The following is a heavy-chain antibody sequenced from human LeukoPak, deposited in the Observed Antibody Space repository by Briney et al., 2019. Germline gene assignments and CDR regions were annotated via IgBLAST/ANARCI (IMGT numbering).Heavy chain of an antibody. CDR2: ISNSDDTR. Sequence: PGGSLRLSCVTSGFFFNSYWMSWVRQAPGKGLEWVSFISNSDDTRYYADSVRGRFTISRDDAKNSLYLQMSSLRDGDTAVYYCVRGYYSNSFDFWGQGTVVTVSS. D-gene: IGHD2/OR15-2a*01. CDR3: VRGYYSNSFDF. CDR1: GFFFNSYW. V-gene: IGHV3-48*02. J-gene: IGHJ3*01.